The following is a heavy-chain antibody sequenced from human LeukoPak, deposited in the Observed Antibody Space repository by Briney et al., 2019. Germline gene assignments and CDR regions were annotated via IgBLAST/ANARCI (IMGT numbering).Heavy chain of an antibody. V-gene: IGHV3-23*01. CDR2: ISSTGGGS. CDR1: GFSFSDYA. J-gene: IGHJ3*02. CDR3: AKGGYYTDPFDI. Sequence: GGSLRLSCAASGFSFSDYAMTWVRQAPGTGLAWVSSISSTGGGSYFADSVKGRFTISRDNSKNTLYLHMDYLSAEDTAVYYCAKGGYYTDPFDIWGQGTTVTVSS. D-gene: IGHD2-2*02.